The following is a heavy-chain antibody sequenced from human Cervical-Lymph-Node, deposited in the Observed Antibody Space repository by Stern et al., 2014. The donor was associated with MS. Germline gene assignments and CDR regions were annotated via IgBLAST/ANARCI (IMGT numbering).Heavy chain of an antibody. CDR2: ISYDGSNK. D-gene: IGHD2-15*01. CDR3: AKGGGLDHWGYYGMDV. J-gene: IGHJ6*02. V-gene: IGHV3-30*18. CDR1: EFTFSSYG. Sequence: LVESGGGVVQPGRSLRLSCAASEFTFSSYGMHWVRQAPGKGLEWVAVISYDGSNKYYADSVKGRFTISRDNSKNTLCLQMNSLRAEDTAVYYCAKGGGLDHWGYYGMDVWGQGTTVTVSS.